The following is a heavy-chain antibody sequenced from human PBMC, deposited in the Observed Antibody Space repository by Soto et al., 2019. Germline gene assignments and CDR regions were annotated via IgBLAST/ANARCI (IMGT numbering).Heavy chain of an antibody. CDR3: ARGFGRLGIVVAVAATLYDY. D-gene: IGHD2-15*01. CDR1: GGSFSGYN. Sequence: QVQLQKWGAGLLKPSETLSLTCAVYGGSFSGYNWSWIRQPPGKGLEWIGEINHSGSTNYNPSLKSRVTISVDTSKKQFSLQLNSVTAADTAVYYCARGFGRLGIVVAVAATLYDYWCQGTLITVSS. V-gene: IGHV4-34*01. CDR2: INHSGST. J-gene: IGHJ4*02.